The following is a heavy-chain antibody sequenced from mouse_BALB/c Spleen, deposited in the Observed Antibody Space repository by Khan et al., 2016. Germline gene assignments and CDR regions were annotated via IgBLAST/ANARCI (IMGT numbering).Heavy chain of an antibody. V-gene: IGHV4-1*02. CDR2: INPDSRKI. Sequence: EVKLLESGGGLVQPGGSLKLSCAASGFAFRGYWMSWVRQAPGKGLEWIGYINPDSRKITYSQSLKDKFTISRDNAESTLYLQINKVRSEDTALYDCASAGYYGYLVYWGQGTLVSISA. J-gene: IGHJ3*01. D-gene: IGHD1-1*01. CDR3: ASAGYYGYLVY. CDR1: GFAFRGYW.